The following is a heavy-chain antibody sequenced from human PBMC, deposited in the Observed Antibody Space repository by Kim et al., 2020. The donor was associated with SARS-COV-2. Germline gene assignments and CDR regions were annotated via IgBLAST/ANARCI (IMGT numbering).Heavy chain of an antibody. V-gene: IGHV5-10-1*01. J-gene: IGHJ4*02. D-gene: IGHD5-18*01. Sequence: GESLKISCKGSGYSFTSYWISWVRQMPGKGLEWMGRIDPSDSYTNYSPSFQGHVTISADKSISTAYLQWSSLKASDTAMYYCARRPRIQLWLHGVDYWGQGTLVTVSS. CDR2: IDPSDSYT. CDR3: ARRPRIQLWLHGVDY. CDR1: GYSFTSYW.